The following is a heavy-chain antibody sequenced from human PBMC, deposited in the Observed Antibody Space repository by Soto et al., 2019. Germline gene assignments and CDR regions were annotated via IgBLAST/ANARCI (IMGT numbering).Heavy chain of an antibody. CDR2: INAGNGDT. J-gene: IGHJ6*02. CDR1: GYTFTSYA. V-gene: IGHV1-3*01. CDR3: ARGAEYCSSTSCYRYYYYGMDV. Sequence: SVKVSCKASGYTFTSYAMHWVRQAPGQRLEWMGWINAGNGDTKYSQKFQGRVTITRDTSASTAYMELSSLRSEDTAVYYCARGAEYCSSTSCYRYYYYGMDVWGQGTTVTVSS. D-gene: IGHD2-2*01.